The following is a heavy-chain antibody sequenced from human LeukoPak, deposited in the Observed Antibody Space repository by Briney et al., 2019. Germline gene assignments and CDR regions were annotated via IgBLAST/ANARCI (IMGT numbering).Heavy chain of an antibody. V-gene: IGHV1-69-2*01. CDR2: VDPEDGET. J-gene: IGHJ3*02. D-gene: IGHD3-10*01. CDR3: ARDRSLWFGELLPQDAFDI. Sequence: ASVKISCKVSGYTFTDYYMHWVQQAPGKGLEWMGLVDPEDGETIYAEKFQGRVTITTDESTSTAYMELSSLRSEDTAVYYCARDRSLWFGELLPQDAFDIWGQGTMVTVSS. CDR1: GYTFTDYY.